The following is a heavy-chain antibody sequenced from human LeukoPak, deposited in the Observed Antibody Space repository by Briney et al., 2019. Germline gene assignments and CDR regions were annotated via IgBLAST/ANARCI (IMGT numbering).Heavy chain of an antibody. J-gene: IGHJ3*02. Sequence: GGSLRPSCAASGFTVSSNYMSWVRQAPGKGLEWVSVIYSGGSTYYADSVKGRFTISRDNSKNTLYLQMNSLRAEDTAVYYCARELYGDYNAFDIWGQGTMVTVSS. CDR2: IYSGGST. CDR3: ARELYGDYNAFDI. V-gene: IGHV3-53*01. D-gene: IGHD4-17*01. CDR1: GFTVSSNY.